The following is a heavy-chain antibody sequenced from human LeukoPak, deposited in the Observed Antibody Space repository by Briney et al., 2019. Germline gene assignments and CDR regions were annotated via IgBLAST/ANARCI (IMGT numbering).Heavy chain of an antibody. CDR1: GYTFTYYG. D-gene: IGHD3-16*01. V-gene: IGHV1-3*01. CDR2: IDGGNGNI. J-gene: IGHJ6*02. CDR3: ASRAGGYDHGMDV. Sequence: GASVTVSCKVSGYTFTYYGMHWVRQAPGQRPEWMGWIDGGNGNIEYSQKFQGRLSITRDTSATTDFMELSSLRSEDSAVYYCASRAGGYDHGMDVWGQGTTVTVSS.